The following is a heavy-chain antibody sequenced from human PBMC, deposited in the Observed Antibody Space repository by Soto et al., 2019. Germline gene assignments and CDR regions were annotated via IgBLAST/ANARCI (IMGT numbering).Heavy chain of an antibody. Sequence: GASVKVSCKASGYTFTIYGIIWVRQAPGQGLEWMGWISAYNGNTNYAQKLQGRVTMTTDTSTSTAYMELRSLRSDDTAVYYCATTRVLRFLEWLFGAWGQGTMVTVSS. D-gene: IGHD3-3*01. CDR3: ATTRVLRFLEWLFGA. J-gene: IGHJ3*01. CDR2: ISAYNGNT. V-gene: IGHV1-18*01. CDR1: GYTFTIYG.